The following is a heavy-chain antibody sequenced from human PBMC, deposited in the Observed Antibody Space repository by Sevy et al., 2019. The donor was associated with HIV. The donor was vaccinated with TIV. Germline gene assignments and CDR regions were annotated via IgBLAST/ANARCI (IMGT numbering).Heavy chain of an antibody. CDR3: ARDVGGYNWRPYYFDS. D-gene: IGHD5-12*01. CDR1: GFTFTDYW. J-gene: IGHJ4*02. CDR2: IKQDESEK. V-gene: IGHV3-7*01. Sequence: GGSLRLSCAASGFTFTDYWMRWVRQTPGKGLEWVATIKQDESEKYYVDSVKGRFAISRDNGKNSVSLQMNGLRAEDTALYYCARDVGGYNWRPYYFDSWGQRTLVNVSS.